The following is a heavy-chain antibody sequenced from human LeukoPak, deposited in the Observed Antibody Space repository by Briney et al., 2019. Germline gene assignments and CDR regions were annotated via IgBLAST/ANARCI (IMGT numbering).Heavy chain of an antibody. D-gene: IGHD2-15*01. J-gene: IGHJ5*02. V-gene: IGHV4-59*01. Sequence: PSETLSLTCTVSGASISNYYWSWTRQPPGKGLKWIGYIHNTGRTNYNPPLQSRVAISADTSKNQFSLRLSSVTAADTAIYYCARYAATGGPNWFDPWGPGTLVTVSS. CDR3: ARYAATGGPNWFDP. CDR1: GASISNYY. CDR2: IHNTGRT.